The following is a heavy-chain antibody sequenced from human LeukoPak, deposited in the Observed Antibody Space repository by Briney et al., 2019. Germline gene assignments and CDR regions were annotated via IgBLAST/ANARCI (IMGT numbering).Heavy chain of an antibody. D-gene: IGHD1-1*01. CDR2: ISGSGSGT. Sequence: PGGSLRLSCAASGFTFSNYAMSWVRQAPGKGLEWVSGISGSGSGTYYADSVKGRFAISRDSSKNTLYLQLNSLRVEDTAVYYCAKGAPRWKNWFDHWGQGTLVTVSS. CDR3: AKGAPRWKNWFDH. J-gene: IGHJ5*02. CDR1: GFTFSNYA. V-gene: IGHV3-23*01.